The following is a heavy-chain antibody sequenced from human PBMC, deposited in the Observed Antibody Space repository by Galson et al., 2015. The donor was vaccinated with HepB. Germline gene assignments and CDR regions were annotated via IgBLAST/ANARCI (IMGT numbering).Heavy chain of an antibody. J-gene: IGHJ6*03. CDR1: GYTFTSYA. Sequence: SVKVSCKASGYTFTSYAMNWVRQAPGQGLEWMGWINTNTGNPTYAQGFTGRFVFSLDTSVSTAYLQISSLKAEDTAVYYCARVAGDYDFWSGLYYMDVWGKGTTVTVSS. D-gene: IGHD3-3*01. CDR3: ARVAGDYDFWSGLYYMDV. CDR2: INTNTGNP. V-gene: IGHV7-4-1*02.